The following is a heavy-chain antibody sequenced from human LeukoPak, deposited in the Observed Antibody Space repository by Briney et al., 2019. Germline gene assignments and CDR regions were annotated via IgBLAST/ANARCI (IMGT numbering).Heavy chain of an antibody. CDR1: GFTFDDYG. Sequence: GGSLRLSCAASGFTFDDYGMSWVRQAPGKGLEWVSGINWNGGSTGYADSVKGRFTISRDNAKNSLYLQMNSLRAEDTALYYCARLGISGYSYGYRLYYYYYMDVWGKGTTVTVSS. J-gene: IGHJ6*03. CDR2: INWNGGST. CDR3: ARLGISGYSYGYRLYYYYYMDV. V-gene: IGHV3-20*04. D-gene: IGHD5-18*01.